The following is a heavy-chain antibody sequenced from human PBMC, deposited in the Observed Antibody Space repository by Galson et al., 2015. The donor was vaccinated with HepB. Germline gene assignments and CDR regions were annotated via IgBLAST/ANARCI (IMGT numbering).Heavy chain of an antibody. CDR2: IIPILGIA. CDR1: GGGFSSYT. J-gene: IGHJ3*02. D-gene: IGHD3-22*01. CDR3: AKNYDSMDAFDI. Sequence: SVKVSCKASGGGFSSYTMTWVRQAPGQGLEWMGRIIPILGIANYAQKFQGRVTITADRSTSTAYMELSSLRSEDTAIYYCAKNYDSMDAFDIWGQGTRVTVSS. V-gene: IGHV1-69*02.